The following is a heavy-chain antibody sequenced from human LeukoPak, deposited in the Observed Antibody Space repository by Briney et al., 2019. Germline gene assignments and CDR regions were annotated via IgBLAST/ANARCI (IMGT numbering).Heavy chain of an antibody. CDR1: GGSISSYY. Sequence: SETLSLTCTVSGGSISSYYWSWIRQPPGKGLEWIGYIYYSGSTNYNPSLKSRVTISVDTSKNQFSLKLSSVTAADTAVYYCARAFDSSGYADYWGQGTLVTASS. CDR2: IYYSGST. V-gene: IGHV4-59*01. J-gene: IGHJ4*02. D-gene: IGHD3-22*01. CDR3: ARAFDSSGYADY.